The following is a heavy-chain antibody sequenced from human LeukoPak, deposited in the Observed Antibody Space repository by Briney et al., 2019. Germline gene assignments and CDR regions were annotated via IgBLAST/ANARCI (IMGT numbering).Heavy chain of an antibody. Sequence: PGRSLRLSCAASGFTFSSYAMHWVRQAPGKGLEWVAVISYDGSNKYYADSVKGRFTISRDNSKNTLYLQMNSLRAEDTAVYYCARGGVNWNDDGSLDYWGQGTLVTVSS. J-gene: IGHJ4*02. V-gene: IGHV3-30-3*01. D-gene: IGHD1-1*01. CDR3: ARGGVNWNDDGSLDY. CDR2: ISYDGSNK. CDR1: GFTFSSYA.